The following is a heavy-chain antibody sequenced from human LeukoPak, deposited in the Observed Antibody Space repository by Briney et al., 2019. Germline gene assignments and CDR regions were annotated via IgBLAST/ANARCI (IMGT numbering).Heavy chain of an antibody. CDR3: ARDFGIGSGPAGFDY. D-gene: IGHD2-15*01. Sequence: ASVKVSCKASGYTFTSYGISWVRQAPGQGLEWMGWISAYNGNTNYAQKLQGRVTMTTDTSTSTAYMELRSLRSDDTAVYYCARDFGIGSGPAGFDYWGQGTLVTVSS. J-gene: IGHJ4*02. V-gene: IGHV1-18*01. CDR2: ISAYNGNT. CDR1: GYTFTSYG.